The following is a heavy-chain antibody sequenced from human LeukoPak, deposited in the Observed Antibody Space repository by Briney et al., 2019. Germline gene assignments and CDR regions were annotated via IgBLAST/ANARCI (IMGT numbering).Heavy chain of an antibody. CDR3: ARLWDSYAST. V-gene: IGHV4-39*07. CDR2: IYYSGST. J-gene: IGHJ5*02. CDR1: GGSISSSSYY. D-gene: IGHD5-18*01. Sequence: PSETLSLTCTVSGGSISSSSYYWGWVRPPPGKGLEWIGSIYYSGSTYYNPSLKSRVTISVDTSKNQFSLKLSSVTAADTAVYYCARLWDSYASTWGQGTLVTVSS.